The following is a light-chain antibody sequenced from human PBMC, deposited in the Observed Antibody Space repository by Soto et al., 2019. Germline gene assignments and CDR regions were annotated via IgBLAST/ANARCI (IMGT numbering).Light chain of an antibody. V-gene: IGLV2-14*01. Sequence: QSALTQPASVSGSPGQSITISCTGTSSDVGAYNYVSWYQQYPGKAPKLMIYGVTNRPSGVSNRFSGSKTGNTASLTVSGLHAEDEADYYCSSYSGSDNFVVFGGGTQLTVL. CDR2: GVT. CDR1: SSDVGAYNY. J-gene: IGLJ2*01. CDR3: SSYSGSDNFVV.